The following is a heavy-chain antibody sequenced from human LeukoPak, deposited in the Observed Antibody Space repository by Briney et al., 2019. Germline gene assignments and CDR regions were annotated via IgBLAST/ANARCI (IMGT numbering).Heavy chain of an antibody. CDR1: GYTFTGYY. Sequence: ASVKVSCKASGYTFTGYYMHWVRQAPGQGLEWMGWINPNSGGTNYAQKFQGRVTTTRDTSISTAYMELSRLRSDDTAVYYCARDGARYDILTGYGFDYWGQGTLVTVSS. J-gene: IGHJ4*02. CDR3: ARDGARYDILTGYGFDY. V-gene: IGHV1-2*02. CDR2: INPNSGGT. D-gene: IGHD3-9*01.